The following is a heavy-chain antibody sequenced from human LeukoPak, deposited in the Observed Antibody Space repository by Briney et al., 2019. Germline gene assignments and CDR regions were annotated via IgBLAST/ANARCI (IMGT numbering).Heavy chain of an antibody. CDR1: GFTFRNYY. Sequence: GRSLRLSCAASGFTFRNYYMHWVRQAPGKGLEWVAVISYDGSNKYYADSVKGRFTISRDNAKNSLYLQMSNLRAEDTAVYFCARGGGLDVWGQGATVTVSS. V-gene: IGHV3-30-3*01. CDR3: ARGGGLDV. D-gene: IGHD3-16*01. CDR2: ISYDGSNK. J-gene: IGHJ6*02.